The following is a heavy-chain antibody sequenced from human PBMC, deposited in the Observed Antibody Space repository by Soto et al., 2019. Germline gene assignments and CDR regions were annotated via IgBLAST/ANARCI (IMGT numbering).Heavy chain of an antibody. V-gene: IGHV1-69*06. J-gene: IGHJ6*04. D-gene: IGHD2-15*01. CDR2: IIPIFGTA. CDR1: GCTFSSYA. Sequence: QVQLVQSGAEVKKPGSSVKVSCKASGCTFSSYAISWVRQAPGQGLEWMGGIIPIFGTANYAQKFQGRVTTTADKSPSTAHTERSTLRSADTDVYYCASEGTLGYCSGGSCYSTHMDVGGKGTTVTFAS. CDR3: ASEGTLGYCSGGSCYSTHMDV.